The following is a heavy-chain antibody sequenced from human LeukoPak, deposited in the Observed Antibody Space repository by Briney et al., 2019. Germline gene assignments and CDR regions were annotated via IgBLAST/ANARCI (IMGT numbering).Heavy chain of an antibody. CDR1: GGTFSSYA. Sequence: SVKVACKPYGGTFSSYAISWVRQAPGQGLEWMGGIIPIFGTANYAQKFQGRVTITADESTSTAYMELSSLRSEDTAVYYCARDEKRIAARPIAFDIWGQGTMVTVS. CDR2: IIPIFGTA. V-gene: IGHV1-69*13. J-gene: IGHJ3*02. D-gene: IGHD6-6*01. CDR3: ARDEKRIAARPIAFDI.